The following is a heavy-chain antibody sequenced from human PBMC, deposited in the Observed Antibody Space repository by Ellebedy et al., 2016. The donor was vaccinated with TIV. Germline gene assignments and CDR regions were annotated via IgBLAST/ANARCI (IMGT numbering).Heavy chain of an antibody. J-gene: IGHJ4*02. V-gene: IGHV3-23*01. Sequence: GESLKISCAASGFTFSSYAMSWVRQAPGKGLEWVSTNSNTGSRTYYADSVEGRFIISRDNSKKTLYLQMKSLRAEDTAVYYCAKGRGGGSDSSAPRYYFDYWGLGTLVTVSS. CDR1: GFTFSSYA. CDR2: NSNTGSRT. D-gene: IGHD3-22*01. CDR3: AKGRGGGSDSSAPRYYFDY.